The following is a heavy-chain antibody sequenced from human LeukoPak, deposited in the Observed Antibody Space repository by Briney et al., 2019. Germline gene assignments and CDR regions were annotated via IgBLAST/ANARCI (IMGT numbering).Heavy chain of an antibody. Sequence: ASVKVSCKPSGYTFTDYYMHWVRQALGQGLEWKGWSNPKSGGTNYAQQFQGRVTMTRDTSISTAYMELSRLRSDDTAMYYCARDKLRYFDYGGQGTLVTVSS. CDR3: ARDKLRYFDY. D-gene: IGHD3-10*01. CDR2: SNPKSGGT. CDR1: GYTFTDYY. V-gene: IGHV1-2*02. J-gene: IGHJ4*02.